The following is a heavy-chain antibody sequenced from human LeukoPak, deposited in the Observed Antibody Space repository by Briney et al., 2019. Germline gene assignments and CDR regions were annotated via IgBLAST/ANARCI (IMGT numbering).Heavy chain of an antibody. CDR1: GFTFSIYA. D-gene: IGHD3-22*01. Sequence: PGGSLRLSCAASGFTFSIYAMAWVRQAPGKGLEWVSGISGSGGSTYYADSVKGRFTISRDNSKNTLYLQMNSLRAEDTAVYYCAKDLSRYYYDSSGYPNDQTIMDVWGKGTTVTVSS. J-gene: IGHJ6*03. CDR2: ISGSGGST. V-gene: IGHV3-23*01. CDR3: AKDLSRYYYDSSGYPNDQTIMDV.